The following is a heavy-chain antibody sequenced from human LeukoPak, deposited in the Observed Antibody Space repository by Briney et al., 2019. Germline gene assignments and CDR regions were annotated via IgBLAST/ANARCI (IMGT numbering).Heavy chain of an antibody. V-gene: IGHV1-69*13. CDR2: IIPIFGTA. D-gene: IGHD3-16*01. J-gene: IGHJ6*02. CDR3: ARGEAPGTVFGGMAV. CDR1: GGTFSSYA. Sequence: ASVKVSCKASGGTFSSYAISWVRQAPGQGLEWMGGIIPIFGTANYAQKFQGRVTITADESTSTAYMELSSLRSEDTAVYYCARGEAPGTVFGGMAVWGQGTTVTVSS.